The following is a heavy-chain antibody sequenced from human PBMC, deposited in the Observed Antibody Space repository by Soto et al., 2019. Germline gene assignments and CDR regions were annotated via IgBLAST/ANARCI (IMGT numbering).Heavy chain of an antibody. CDR2: NNPVFNSP. V-gene: IGHV1-69*06. CDR3: VCLYGSGLLDS. Sequence: QVQLVQSGAEVKKPGSSVKVSCRASGGTFSFCSVGWVRQAPGQGLEWMGGNNPVFNSPHSAQRFQGRVSITANNSAATAYMDLSSLTSEDTAIYYCVCLYGSGLLDSWGQGTLVTVSS. D-gene: IGHD3-10*01. CDR1: GGTFSFCS. J-gene: IGHJ4*02.